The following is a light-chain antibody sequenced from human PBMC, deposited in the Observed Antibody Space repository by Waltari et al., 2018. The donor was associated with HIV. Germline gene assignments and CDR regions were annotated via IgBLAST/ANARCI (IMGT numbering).Light chain of an antibody. CDR2: DDN. Sequence: QSVLTQPPSVSAAPGQKVTISCSGSSSHIENHYFSWYHQVPGTAPKLLIFDDNRRPSGIPDRFTGSKSATSATLGITGLQAGDEADYYCGTWDSRLSAYVFGTGTKVTVL. J-gene: IGLJ1*01. CDR1: SSHIENHY. V-gene: IGLV1-51*01. CDR3: GTWDSRLSAYV.